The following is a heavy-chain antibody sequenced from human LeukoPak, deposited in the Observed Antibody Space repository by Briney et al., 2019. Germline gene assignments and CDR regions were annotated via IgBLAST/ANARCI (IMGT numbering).Heavy chain of an antibody. CDR1: GFTFSSYA. D-gene: IGHD6-13*01. CDR2: ISGSGGST. CDR3: GRLGIITAAGSNDY. V-gene: IGHV3-23*01. Sequence: PGGSLRLSCAASGFTFSSYAMSWVRQAPGKGLEWVSAISGSGGSTYYADSVKGRFTVSRDNAKNSLYLQMNSPRAEGTAVYYCGRLGIITAAGSNDYWGQGTLVTVSS. J-gene: IGHJ4*02.